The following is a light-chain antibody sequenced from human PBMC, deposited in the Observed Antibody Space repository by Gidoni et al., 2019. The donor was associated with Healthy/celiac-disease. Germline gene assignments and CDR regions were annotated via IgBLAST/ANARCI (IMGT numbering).Light chain of an antibody. Sequence: EIVMTQSPATLSVSPGERATLSCRASQSVSSNLAWYQQKPGQAPRLLIYGASTRATGLPARFSGSGSGTEFTLTISSLQSEDFAVYYCQQYNNWPRTFXQXTKVEIK. CDR3: QQYNNWPRT. CDR1: QSVSSN. V-gene: IGKV3-15*01. CDR2: GAS. J-gene: IGKJ1*01.